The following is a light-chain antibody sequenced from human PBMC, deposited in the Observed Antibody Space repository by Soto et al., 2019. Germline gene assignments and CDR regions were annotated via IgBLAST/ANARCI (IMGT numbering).Light chain of an antibody. CDR3: CSYARSNWV. CDR2: EGT. J-gene: IGLJ3*02. Sequence: QSVLTQPASVSGSPGQSITISCTGTSSDVGSYSLVSWCQQHPGKAPKLMIYEGTKRPSGVSNRFSGSKSGNTASLTTSGLQAEDEADYYCCSYARSNWVFGGGTKLTVL. V-gene: IGLV2-23*01. CDR1: SSDVGSYSL.